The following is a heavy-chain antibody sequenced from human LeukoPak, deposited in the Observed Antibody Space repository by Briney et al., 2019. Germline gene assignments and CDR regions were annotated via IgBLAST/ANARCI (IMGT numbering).Heavy chain of an antibody. J-gene: IGHJ3*02. V-gene: IGHV3-21*01. CDR2: ISSSSYI. Sequence: GGSLRLSCAASGFTFSSYSMNWVRQAPGKGLEWVSSISSSSYIYYADSVKGRFTISRDNAKNSLYLQMNSLRAEDTAVYYCAREYYYDSSGSNDAFDIWAKGQWSPSLQ. CDR1: GFTFSSYS. D-gene: IGHD3-22*01. CDR3: AREYYYDSSGSNDAFDI.